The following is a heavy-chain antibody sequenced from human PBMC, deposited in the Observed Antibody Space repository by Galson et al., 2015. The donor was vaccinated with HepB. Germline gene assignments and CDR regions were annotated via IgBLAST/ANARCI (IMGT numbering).Heavy chain of an antibody. CDR1: GYRFTTFD. V-gene: IGHV1-18*01. J-gene: IGHJ4*02. Sequence: SVKVSCKAVGYRFTTFDLSWVRQAPGQGLEWMGWISGYDGNTKYGQKFQGRVTMTADTATATAYMELRSLRFDDTAVYYCARLGSAAGFLEYWGQGTLVAVS. CDR2: ISGYDGNT. CDR3: ARLGSAAGFLEY. D-gene: IGHD6-13*01.